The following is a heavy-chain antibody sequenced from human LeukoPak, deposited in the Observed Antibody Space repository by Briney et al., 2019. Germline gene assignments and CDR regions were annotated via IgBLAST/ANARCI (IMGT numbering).Heavy chain of an antibody. V-gene: IGHV4-31*03. CDR3: ARENDDSSGYYTGNYFDY. J-gene: IGHJ4*02. Sequence: SETLSLTCTVSGGSISSGGYSWSWIRQHPGKGLEWIGYIYYSGSTYYNPSLKSRVTISVDTSKNQFSLKLSSVTAADTAVYYCARENDDSSGYYTGNYFDYWGQGTLVTVSS. CDR1: GGSISSGGYS. CDR2: IYYSGST. D-gene: IGHD3-22*01.